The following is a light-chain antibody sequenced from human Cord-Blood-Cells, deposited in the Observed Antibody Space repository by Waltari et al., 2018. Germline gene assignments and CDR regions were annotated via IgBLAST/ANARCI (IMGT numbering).Light chain of an antibody. CDR2: GAS. Sequence: EIVMTQSPATLSVSPGERATLSCRASQSISSNLAWYQQKPGQAPRLLIYGASTRATGIPARCSGSGSGTEFTLTISSLQSEDFAVYYCQQYNNWPRALTFGGGTKVEIK. CDR3: QQYNNWPRALT. CDR1: QSISSN. V-gene: IGKV3-15*01. J-gene: IGKJ4*01.